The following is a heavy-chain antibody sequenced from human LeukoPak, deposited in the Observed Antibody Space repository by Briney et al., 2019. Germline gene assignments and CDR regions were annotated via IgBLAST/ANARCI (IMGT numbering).Heavy chain of an antibody. CDR3: ARDKYGGNSNAFDI. CDR2: IGTDGSGT. J-gene: IGHJ3*02. Sequence: PGGSLRLSCAASGFTFSSYWMHWVRQVPGEGLVWVSRIGTDGSGTTYADYAQGRFTISRDNAKNTLFLQMNSLRAEDTAVYYCARDKYGGNSNAFDIWGQGTLVTVSS. D-gene: IGHD4-23*01. CDR1: GFTFSSYW. V-gene: IGHV3-74*01.